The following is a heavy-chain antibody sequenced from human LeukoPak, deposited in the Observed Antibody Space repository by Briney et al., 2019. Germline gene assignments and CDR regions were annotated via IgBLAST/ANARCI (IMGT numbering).Heavy chain of an antibody. CDR2: IYYSGST. D-gene: IGHD4-11*01. J-gene: IGHJ4*02. V-gene: IGHV4-39*07. CDR1: GGSISSSSYY. Sequence: SETLSLTCTVSGGSISSSSYYWGWIRQPPGKGLEWIGSIYYSGSTYYNPSLKSRVTISVDTSKNQFSLKLSSVTAADTAVYYCVLTTVKNFDYWGQGTLVTVSS. CDR3: VLTTVKNFDY.